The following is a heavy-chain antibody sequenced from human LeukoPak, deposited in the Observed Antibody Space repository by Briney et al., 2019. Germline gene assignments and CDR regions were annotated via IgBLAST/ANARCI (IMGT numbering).Heavy chain of an antibody. CDR2: ISYIGST. V-gene: IGHV4-59*11. D-gene: IGHD4-17*01. CDR3: ARDLVTVTKGFDI. Sequence: SETLSPTCAVSDDSFSSHYWTWIRQPPGKGLEWIGYISYIGSTNYNPSLKSRVTISIDTSKNQFSLKLRSVTAADTAVYYCARDLVTVTKGFDIWGQGTMVSVSS. CDR1: DDSFSSHY. J-gene: IGHJ3*02.